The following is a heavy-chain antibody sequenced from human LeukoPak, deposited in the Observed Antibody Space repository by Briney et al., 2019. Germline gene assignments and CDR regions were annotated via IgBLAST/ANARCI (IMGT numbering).Heavy chain of an antibody. CDR1: GFTFSNSA. D-gene: IGHD2-15*01. V-gene: IGHV3-23*01. CDR2: LSGSGITT. Sequence: GGSLRLSCAASGFTFSNSAMSWVRQAPGKGLEWVSTLSGSGITTYYADSVKGRFTISRDNSKNTLYLQMNSLRAEDTAVYYCAIIRAVAAIRGWGQGTLVTVSS. J-gene: IGHJ4*02. CDR3: AIIRAVAAIRG.